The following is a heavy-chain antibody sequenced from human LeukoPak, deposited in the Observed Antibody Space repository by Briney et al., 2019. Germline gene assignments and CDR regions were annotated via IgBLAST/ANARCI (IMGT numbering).Heavy chain of an antibody. Sequence: GGSLRLSCAASGFTVSRNYMSWVRQAPGKGLEWVSVIYSGGSTYYADSVKGRFTISRDNSKNTLYLQMNSLRAEDTAVYYCARDSKDYGGNGIDYWGQGTLVTVSS. CDR3: ARDSKDYGGNGIDY. CDR2: IYSGGST. V-gene: IGHV3-53*01. J-gene: IGHJ4*02. D-gene: IGHD4-23*01. CDR1: GFTVSRNY.